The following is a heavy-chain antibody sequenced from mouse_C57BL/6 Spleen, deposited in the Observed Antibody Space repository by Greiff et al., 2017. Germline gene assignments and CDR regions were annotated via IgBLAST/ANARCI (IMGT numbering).Heavy chain of an antibody. CDR3: ARYDYYGSSYGAMDY. D-gene: IGHD1-1*01. CDR2: IYPGDGDT. J-gene: IGHJ4*01. CDR1: GYAFSSYW. Sequence: QVQLQQPGAELVKPGASVKISCKASGYAFSSYWMNWVKQRPGKGLEWIGQIYPGDGDTNYNGKFKGKATLTADKSSSTAYMQLSSLTSEDSAVYFCARYDYYGSSYGAMDYGGQGTSVTVSS. V-gene: IGHV1-80*01.